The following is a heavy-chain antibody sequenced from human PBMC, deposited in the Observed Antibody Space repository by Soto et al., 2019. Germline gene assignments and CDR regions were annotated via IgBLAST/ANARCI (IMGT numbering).Heavy chain of an antibody. J-gene: IGHJ4*02. D-gene: IGHD2-21*02. CDR1: GYTFTSYG. Sequence: ASVKVSCKASGYTFTSYGISWVRQAPGQGLEWMGWISAYNGNTNYAQKLQGRVTMTTDTSTSTAYMELRSLRSDDTAVYYCARTRLRGGDCYSAYYFDFWGQGALVTVSS. V-gene: IGHV1-18*01. CDR2: ISAYNGNT. CDR3: ARTRLRGGDCYSAYYFDF.